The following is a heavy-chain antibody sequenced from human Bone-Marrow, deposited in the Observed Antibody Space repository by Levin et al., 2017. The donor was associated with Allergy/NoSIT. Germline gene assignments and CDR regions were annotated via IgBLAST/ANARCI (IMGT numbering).Heavy chain of an antibody. J-gene: IGHJ4*02. Sequence: GGSLRLSCAASGFTFSSYAMSWVRQAPGKGLEWVSAISGSGGSTYYADSVKGRFTISRDNSKNTLYLQMNSLRAEDTAVYYCAKGGEVVGATFLDYWGQGTLVTVSS. V-gene: IGHV3-23*01. D-gene: IGHD1-26*01. CDR2: ISGSGGST. CDR3: AKGGEVVGATFLDY. CDR1: GFTFSSYA.